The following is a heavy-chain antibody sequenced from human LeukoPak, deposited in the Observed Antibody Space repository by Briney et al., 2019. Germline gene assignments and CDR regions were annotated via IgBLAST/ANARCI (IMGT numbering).Heavy chain of an antibody. V-gene: IGHV3-30*02. Sequence: GGSLRLSRAASGFTYSSYGMHWVRPALGKGLAGVAFIRYDGSNKYYADSVKGRFTISRDNSKNTLYLQMNSLRAEDTAVYYCAKASGGSCYCWGQGTLVTVSS. CDR1: GFTYSSYG. CDR2: IRYDGSNK. D-gene: IGHD2-15*01. J-gene: IGHJ4*02. CDR3: AKASGGSCYC.